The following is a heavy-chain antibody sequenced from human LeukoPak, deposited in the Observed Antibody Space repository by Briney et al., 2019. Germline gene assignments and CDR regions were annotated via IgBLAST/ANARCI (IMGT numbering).Heavy chain of an antibody. J-gene: IGHJ4*02. CDR1: GGSISSYF. CDR3: ARGPTTVVTPGGYFDY. Sequence: PSETLSLTCTVCGGSISSYFWSWLRQPPGKGLEWIGYIYYSGSTNYNPSLKSRVTISVDTSKNQFSLKLSSVTAADTAVYYRARGPTTVVTPGGYFDYWGQGTLVTVSS. CDR2: IYYSGST. D-gene: IGHD4-23*01. V-gene: IGHV4-59*01.